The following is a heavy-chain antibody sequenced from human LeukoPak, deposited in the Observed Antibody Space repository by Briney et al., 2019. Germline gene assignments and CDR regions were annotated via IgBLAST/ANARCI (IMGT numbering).Heavy chain of an antibody. CDR2: IYYSGST. CDR3: ARASIVGARRSNWFDP. J-gene: IGHJ5*02. CDR1: GGSISSGGYC. Sequence: SETLSLTCTVSGGSISSGGYCWSWIRQHPGKGLEWIGYIYYSGSTYYNPSLKSRVTISVDTSKNQFSLKLSSVTAADTAVYYCARASIVGARRSNWFDPWGQGTLVTVSS. V-gene: IGHV4-31*03. D-gene: IGHD1-26*01.